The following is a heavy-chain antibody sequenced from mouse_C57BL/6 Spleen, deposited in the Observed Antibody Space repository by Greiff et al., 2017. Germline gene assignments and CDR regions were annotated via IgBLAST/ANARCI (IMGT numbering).Heavy chain of an antibody. CDR1: GYTFTSYW. J-gene: IGHJ4*01. CDR2: INPSNGGT. Sequence: VQLQQPGTELVKPGASVKLSCKASGYTFTSYWMHWVKQRPGQGLEWIGNINPSNGGTNYNEKFKSKATLTVDKSSSTAYMQLSSLTSEDSAVYYCASSRIYYDYAMDYWGQGTSVTVSS. D-gene: IGHD2-4*01. V-gene: IGHV1-53*01. CDR3: ASSRIYYDYAMDY.